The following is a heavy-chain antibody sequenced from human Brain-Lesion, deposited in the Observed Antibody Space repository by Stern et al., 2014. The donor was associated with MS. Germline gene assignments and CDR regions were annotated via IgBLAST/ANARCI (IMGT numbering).Heavy chain of an antibody. CDR1: GGPISSHSYY. CDR2: IYASGNT. D-gene: IGHD4-17*01. Sequence: QVQLQESGPGLVKPSQTLSLTCTVSGGPISSHSYYWSWIRQPAGKGLEWIGRIYASGNTNYNPSLKSRVSISVDPSKNQFSLRLSSVTASDTAVYYCARDYGDLEFDLWGQGTLVTVSS. J-gene: IGHJ4*02. CDR3: ARDYGDLEFDL. V-gene: IGHV4-61*02.